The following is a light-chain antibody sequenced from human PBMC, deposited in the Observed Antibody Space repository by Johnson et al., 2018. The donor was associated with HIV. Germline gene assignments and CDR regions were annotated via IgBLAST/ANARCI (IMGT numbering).Light chain of an antibody. CDR3: GTWDSSLSFYV. Sequence: QSVLTQPPSVSAAPGQNVTISCSGSSSNIGNNYVSWFQQLPGTAPKLLICENDKRPSGIPGRFSGSKSGTSATLVITGLQTGDEADYYCGTWDSSLSFYVFGTGTKVTVL. CDR1: SSNIGNNY. J-gene: IGLJ1*01. CDR2: END. V-gene: IGLV1-51*02.